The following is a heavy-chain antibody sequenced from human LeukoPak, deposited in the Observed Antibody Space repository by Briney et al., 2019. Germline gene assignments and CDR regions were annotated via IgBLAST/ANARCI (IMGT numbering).Heavy chain of an antibody. Sequence: PGGSLRLSCAASGFTFSSYAMSWVRQAPGKGLEWVSVISGSGGSTYYADSVKGRFTISRDNSKNTLYLQMNSLRAEDTAVYYCAKDHNIAVAGTPFDYWGQGTLVTVSS. J-gene: IGHJ4*02. CDR3: AKDHNIAVAGTPFDY. D-gene: IGHD6-19*01. CDR2: ISGSGGST. V-gene: IGHV3-23*01. CDR1: GFTFSSYA.